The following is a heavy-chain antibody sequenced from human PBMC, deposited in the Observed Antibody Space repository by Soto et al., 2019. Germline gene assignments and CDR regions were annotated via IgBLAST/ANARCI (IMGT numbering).Heavy chain of an antibody. CDR1: GFTFDDYA. J-gene: IGHJ4*02. CDR2: ISWNSGSI. CDR3: AKGSSSCGGYYFDY. D-gene: IGHD6-19*01. V-gene: IGHV3-9*01. Sequence: EVQLVESGGGLVQPGRSLRLSCAASGFTFDDYAMHWVRQAPGKGLEWVSGISWNSGSIGYADSVKGRFTISRDNAKNSLYLQMNSLRAEDTAWYYCAKGSSSCGGYYFDYWGQGTLVTVSS.